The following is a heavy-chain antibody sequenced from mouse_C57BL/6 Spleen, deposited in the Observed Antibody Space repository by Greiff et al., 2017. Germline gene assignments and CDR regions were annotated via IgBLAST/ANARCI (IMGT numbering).Heavy chain of an antibody. V-gene: IGHV1-81*01. CDR1: GYTFTSYG. Sequence: VQLQQSGAELARPGASVKLSCKASGYTFTSYGISWVKQRTGQGLEWIGEIYPRRGNTYYNEKFKGKATLTADKSSSTAYMELRSLTSEDSAVYFCAREITTVVEGYYYAMDYWGQGTSVTVSS. J-gene: IGHJ4*01. D-gene: IGHD1-1*01. CDR3: AREITTVVEGYYYAMDY. CDR2: IYPRRGNT.